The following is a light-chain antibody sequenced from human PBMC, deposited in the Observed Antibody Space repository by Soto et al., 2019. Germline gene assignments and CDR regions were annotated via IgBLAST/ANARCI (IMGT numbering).Light chain of an antibody. CDR1: STDVGGNKY. V-gene: IGLV2-14*01. CDR2: EVS. Sequence: QSALAQPASVSGSPGQSITISCTGSSTDVGGNKYVSWYQQHPGKAPKLIIYEVSYRPSGVPNRFSGSKSGNTASLTISGLRAEDEADYYCSSYSTGSTLVVFGSGTKVTVL. CDR3: SSYSTGSTLVV. J-gene: IGLJ1*01.